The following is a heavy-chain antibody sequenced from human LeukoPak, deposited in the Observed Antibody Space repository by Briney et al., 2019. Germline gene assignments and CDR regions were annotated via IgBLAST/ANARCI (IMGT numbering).Heavy chain of an antibody. CDR2: MNPNSGNT. Sequence: ASVKVSCKASGYTFTSYDINWVRQATGQGLEWMGWMNPNSGNTGYAQKFQGRVTITRNTSISTAYMELSSLRSEDTAVYYCARDSRGPLYWFDPWGQGTLVTVSS. CDR1: GYTFTSYD. D-gene: IGHD3-10*01. V-gene: IGHV1-8*03. CDR3: ARDSRGPLYWFDP. J-gene: IGHJ5*02.